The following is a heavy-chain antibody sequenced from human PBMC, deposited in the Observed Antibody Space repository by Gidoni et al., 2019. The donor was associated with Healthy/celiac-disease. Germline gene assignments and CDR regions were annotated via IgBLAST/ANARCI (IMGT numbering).Heavy chain of an antibody. CDR2: ISYDGSNK. CDR1: GFPFSSYG. CDR3: AKAGVADYGMDV. D-gene: IGHD7-27*01. V-gene: IGHV3-30*18. Sequence: QVQLVQSGGGVVPPGRSLRLSCAASGFPFSSYGMHWVRQAPGKGLEWVAVISYDGSNKYYADSVKGRFTISRDNSKNTLYLQMNSLRAEDTAVYYCAKAGVADYGMDVWGQGTTVTVPS. J-gene: IGHJ6*02.